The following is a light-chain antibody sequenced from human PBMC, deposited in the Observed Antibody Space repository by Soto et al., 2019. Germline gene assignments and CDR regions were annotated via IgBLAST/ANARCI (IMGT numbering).Light chain of an antibody. CDR3: CSYAGPSVFVV. V-gene: IGLV2-23*02. CDR2: EDT. J-gene: IGLJ2*01. Sequence: QSALTQPASVSGSPGQSITISCTGTSSDIGSYNRVSWYQQHPGKAPKLMIYEDTQRPSRVSNRFSGSKSGNTASLTITGHQAEDEADYYCCSYAGPSVFVVFGGGTKLTVL. CDR1: SSDIGSYNR.